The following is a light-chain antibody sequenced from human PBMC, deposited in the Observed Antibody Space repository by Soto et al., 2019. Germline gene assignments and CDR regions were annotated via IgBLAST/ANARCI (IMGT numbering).Light chain of an antibody. CDR3: QHYNSYSEA. Sequence: EVVMTQSPATLSVSAGETVTLSCRASQSVSTKLAWYQQKPGLAPRLLIFGASTRATGVPARFSGSGSGTEFTLTISSLQSEDFALYYCQHYNSYSEAFGQGTKVELK. V-gene: IGKV3-15*01. CDR2: GAS. J-gene: IGKJ1*01. CDR1: QSVSTK.